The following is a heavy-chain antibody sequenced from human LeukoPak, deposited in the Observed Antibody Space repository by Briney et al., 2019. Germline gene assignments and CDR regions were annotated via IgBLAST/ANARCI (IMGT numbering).Heavy chain of an antibody. D-gene: IGHD5-18*01. CDR3: AKDKYSPFDY. V-gene: IGHV3-48*04. CDR2: ISSSGSTI. J-gene: IGHJ4*02. Sequence: GGSLRLSCAASGFTFDDYGMSWVRQAPGKGLEWVSYISSSGSTIYYADSVKGRFTISRDNAKNSLYLQMNSLRAEDTAVYYCAKDKYSPFDYWGQGTLVTVSS. CDR1: GFTFDDYG.